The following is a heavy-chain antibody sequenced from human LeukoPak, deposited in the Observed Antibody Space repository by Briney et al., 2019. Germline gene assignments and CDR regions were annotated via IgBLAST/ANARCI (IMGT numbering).Heavy chain of an antibody. V-gene: IGHV3-30*04. J-gene: IGHJ6*03. CDR3: ARDRDSDTYYYYYMDV. CDR1: GFTFSNYA. CDR2: ISYDGGNK. Sequence: GGSQRLSCAASGFTFSNYAMHWVRQAPGKGLEGVAVISYDGGNKYYADSVKGRFTISRDNSKNTLYLQMNSLRAEDTAVYYCARDRDSDTYYYYYMDVWGKGTTVTVSS. D-gene: IGHD3-10*01.